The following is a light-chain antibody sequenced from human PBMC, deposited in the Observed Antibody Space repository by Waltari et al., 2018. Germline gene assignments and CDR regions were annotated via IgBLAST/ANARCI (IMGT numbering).Light chain of an antibody. CDR2: GAS. CDR3: QQYGSSLLLT. CDR1: QSVSSSY. J-gene: IGKJ4*01. V-gene: IGKV3-20*01. Sequence: EIVLTQSPGTLSLSPGERATLSCRASQSVSSSYLAWYQQKPGQAPRLLTYGASSRATGIPDRCSGSGSGTDFTLTISRLEPEDFAVYYCQQYGSSLLLTFGGGTKVEIK.